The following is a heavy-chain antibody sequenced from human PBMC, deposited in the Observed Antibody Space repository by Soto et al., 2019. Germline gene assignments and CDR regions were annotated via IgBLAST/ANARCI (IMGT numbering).Heavy chain of an antibody. D-gene: IGHD4-17*01. V-gene: IGHV4-59*01. CDR3: ARGGTGGRTTVTTYVV. J-gene: IGHJ4*02. CDR2: IYSSGST. Sequence: QVQLQESGAGLVKPSETLSLTCTVSGGSIDNYYWSWIRQPPGRGLEWIGFIYSSGSTNYNPSVKRRVTTSAETSRNQVSLKLTPVTTADTAVYYCARGGTGGRTTVTTYVVWGQGTLVTVSS. CDR1: GGSIDNYY.